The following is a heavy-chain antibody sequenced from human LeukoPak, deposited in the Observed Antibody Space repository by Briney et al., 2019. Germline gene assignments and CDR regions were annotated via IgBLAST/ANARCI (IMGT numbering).Heavy chain of an antibody. J-gene: IGHJ5*02. CDR3: ARKLRGWFDP. D-gene: IGHD4-23*01. V-gene: IGHV3-23*01. CDR2: ISGSGGST. CDR1: GFTFSSYA. Sequence: SGGSLRLSCAASGFTFSSYAMSWVRQAPGKGLEWVSAISGSGGSTYYADPVKGRFTISRDNSKNTLYLQMNSLRAEDTAVYYCARKLRGWFDPWGQGTLVTVSS.